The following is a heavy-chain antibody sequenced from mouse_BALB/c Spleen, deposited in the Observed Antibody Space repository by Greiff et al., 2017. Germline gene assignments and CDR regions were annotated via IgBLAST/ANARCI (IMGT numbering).Heavy chain of an antibody. J-gene: IGHJ1*01. D-gene: IGHD1-2*01. CDR1: GFSLTDYG. CDR2: IWGGGST. CDR3: AKQITTAKDWYFDV. V-gene: IGHV2-6-5*01. Sequence: VQLQESGPGLVAPSQSLSITCTVSGFSLTDYGVSWIRQPPGKGLEWLGVIWGGGSTYYNSALKSRLSISKDNSKSQVFLKMNSLQTDDTAMYYCAKQITTAKDWYFDVWGAGTTVTVSS.